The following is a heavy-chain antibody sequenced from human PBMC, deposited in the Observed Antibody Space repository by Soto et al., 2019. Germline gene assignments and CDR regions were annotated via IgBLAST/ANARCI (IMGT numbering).Heavy chain of an antibody. CDR1: GYTFTSYG. D-gene: IGHD6-13*01. V-gene: IGHV1-18*01. CDR3: ARAYVRRAAAGGIDSYYYMDV. Sequence: ASVKVSCKASGYTFTSYGISWVRQAPGQGLEWMGWISAYNGNTNYAQKLQGRVTMTTDTSTSTAYMELRSLRSDDTAVYYCARAYVRRAAAGGIDSYYYMDVWGKGTTVTVSS. CDR2: ISAYNGNT. J-gene: IGHJ6*03.